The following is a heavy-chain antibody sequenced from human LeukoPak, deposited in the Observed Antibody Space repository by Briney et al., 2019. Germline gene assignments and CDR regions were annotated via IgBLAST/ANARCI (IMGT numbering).Heavy chain of an antibody. CDR3: ALYTGDYLDY. CDR2: IYYSGST. Sequence: SETLSLTCTVSGGSISSSSYYWGWIRQPPGKGLEWIGSIYYSGSTYYSPSLKSRVTISVATSKNQFSLKLTSVTAADTAVYYCALYTGDYLDYWGQGTLVTVSS. J-gene: IGHJ4*02. D-gene: IGHD3-16*01. CDR1: GGSISSSSYY. V-gene: IGHV4-39*01.